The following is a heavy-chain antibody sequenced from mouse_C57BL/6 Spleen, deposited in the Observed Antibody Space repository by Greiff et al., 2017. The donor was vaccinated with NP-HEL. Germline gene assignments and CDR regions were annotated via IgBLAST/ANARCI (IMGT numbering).Heavy chain of an antibody. V-gene: IGHV1-43*01. D-gene: IGHD3-2*01. CDR1: GYSFTGYY. Sequence: EVQLQQSGPELVKPGASVKISCKASGYSFTGYYMHWVKQSSEKSLEWIGEINPSTGGTSYNQKFKGKATLTVDKSSSTAYMQLKSLTSEDSAVYYCARERHLAYWGQGTLVTVSA. CDR3: ARERHLAY. CDR2: INPSTGGT. J-gene: IGHJ3*01.